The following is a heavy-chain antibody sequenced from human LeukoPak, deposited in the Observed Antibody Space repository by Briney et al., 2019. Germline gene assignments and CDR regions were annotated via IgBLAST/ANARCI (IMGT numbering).Heavy chain of an antibody. Sequence: PSETLSLTCTVSGGSISSYYWSWIRQPAGKGQEWIGRIYTSGSTNYNPSLKSRVTMSVDTSKNQFSLKLSSVTAADTAVYYCARERLLDYYYYMDVWGKGTTVTVSS. D-gene: IGHD1-26*01. CDR1: GGSISSYY. CDR2: IYTSGST. J-gene: IGHJ6*03. V-gene: IGHV4-4*07. CDR3: ARERLLDYYYYMDV.